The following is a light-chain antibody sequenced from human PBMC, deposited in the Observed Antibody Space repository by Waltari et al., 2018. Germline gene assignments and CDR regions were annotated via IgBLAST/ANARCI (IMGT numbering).Light chain of an antibody. Sequence: QSVLTQPPSASGTPGQRVTISSSGSSPNIGSNTANWYQQLPGTAPKLLIYSNNQRPSGVPDRVSGSKSGTSASLAISGLQSEDEADYYCAAWDDSLNGWVFGGGTKLTVL. V-gene: IGLV1-44*01. CDR1: SPNIGSNT. J-gene: IGLJ3*02. CDR3: AAWDDSLNGWV. CDR2: SNN.